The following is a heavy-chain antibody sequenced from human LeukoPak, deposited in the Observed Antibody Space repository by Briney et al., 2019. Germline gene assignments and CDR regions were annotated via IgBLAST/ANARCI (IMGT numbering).Heavy chain of an antibody. D-gene: IGHD1-26*01. CDR2: ISPDGSST. CDR1: GLTFRTYW. V-gene: IGHV3-74*01. J-gene: IGHJ4*02. CDR3: ARSVSGNYGRFDY. Sequence: GGSLRLSCAGSGLTFRTYWMHWVRQGPGKGLVWVSRISPDGSSTSYADSVKGRFTISRDNADNTLYLQMNSLRVEDTAVYYCARSVSGNYGRFDYWGQGALVTVSS.